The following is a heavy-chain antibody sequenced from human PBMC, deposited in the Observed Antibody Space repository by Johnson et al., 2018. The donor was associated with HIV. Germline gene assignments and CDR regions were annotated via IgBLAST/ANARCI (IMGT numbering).Heavy chain of an antibody. V-gene: IGHV3-7*02. CDR1: EFTFSAFG. CDR3: ARGLGESYPYPPDAFDI. J-gene: IGHJ3*02. CDR2: INQDGSEK. Sequence: VQLVESGGGVVQPGRSLRLSCAASEFTFSAFGMHWVRQAPGKGLEWVANINQDGSEKYFVDSVKGRFTISRDHAENSLYLHMNSLRAEDTAVYYCARGLGESYPYPPDAFDIWGQGTMVTVSS. D-gene: IGHD1-26*01.